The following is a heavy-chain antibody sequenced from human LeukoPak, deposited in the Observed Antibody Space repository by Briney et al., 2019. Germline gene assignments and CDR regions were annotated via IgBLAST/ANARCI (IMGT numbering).Heavy chain of an antibody. V-gene: IGHV3-23*01. Sequence: PGGSLRLSCAASGFAFSSYAMSWVRQAPGKGLEWVSAISGSGGSTYYADSVKGRFTISRDNSKNTLYLQMNSLRAEDTAVYYCAKVVYEYSSSWPPYFDYWGQGTQVTVSS. CDR3: AKVVYEYSSSWPPYFDY. CDR1: GFAFSSYA. J-gene: IGHJ4*02. D-gene: IGHD6-13*01. CDR2: ISGSGGST.